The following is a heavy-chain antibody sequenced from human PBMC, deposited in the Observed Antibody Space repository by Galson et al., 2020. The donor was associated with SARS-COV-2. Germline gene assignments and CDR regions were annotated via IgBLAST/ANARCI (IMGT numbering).Heavy chain of an antibody. V-gene: IGHV3-11*04. D-gene: IGHD6-13*01. J-gene: IGHJ2*01. CDR1: EFTLTDYY. CDR3: AGLAAGAHNWYFDL. CDR2: TRKSGSSI. Sequence: NSAGSLRLSCAASEFTLTDYYMSWIRQAPGKGLEWVSYTRKSGSSIYYADSVKGRFTIARDSAKKSLYLQMNSLRAEDTAVYYCAGLAAGAHNWYFDLWGRGTLVTVSS.